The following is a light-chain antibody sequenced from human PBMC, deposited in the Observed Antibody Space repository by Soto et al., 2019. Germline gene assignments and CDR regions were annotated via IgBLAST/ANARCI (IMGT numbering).Light chain of an antibody. CDR1: TSNIGAGYD. CDR2: GNS. J-gene: IGLJ2*01. Sequence: QAVVTQPPSVSGAPGQRVTISCTGSTSNIGAGYDVHWYQQLPGTAPKLLIYGNSNRPSGVPDRFSGSKSGTSASLAITGLQTEDEADYYCQSHDSGLSGVVFGGGTKVTVL. CDR3: QSHDSGLSGVV. V-gene: IGLV1-40*01.